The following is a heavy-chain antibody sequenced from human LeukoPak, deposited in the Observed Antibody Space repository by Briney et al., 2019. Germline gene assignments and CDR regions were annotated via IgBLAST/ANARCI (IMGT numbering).Heavy chain of an antibody. CDR2: IYHNGST. J-gene: IGHJ4*02. D-gene: IGHD4-17*01. Sequence: SETLSLTCTVSGYSISSGYYWGWIRQPPGKGLEWIGSIYHNGSTYYNPSLKSRVTISVDTSKNQFSLKLSSVTAADTAVYYCAREVDYGDYVFDYWGQGTLVTVSS. V-gene: IGHV4-38-2*02. CDR1: GYSISSGYY. CDR3: AREVDYGDYVFDY.